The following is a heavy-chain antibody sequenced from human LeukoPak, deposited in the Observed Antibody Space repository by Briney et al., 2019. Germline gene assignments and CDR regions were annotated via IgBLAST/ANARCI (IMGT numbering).Heavy chain of an antibody. Sequence: PGGSLRLSCAASGFTFSSYEMNWVRQAPGKGLGWVSYISSSGSTIYYADSVKGRFTISRDNAKNSLYLQMNSLRAEDTAVYYCARGRTYYDFWSGYYEDPGYLDYWGQGTLVTVSS. CDR1: GFTFSSYE. D-gene: IGHD3-3*01. CDR3: ARGRTYYDFWSGYYEDPGYLDY. V-gene: IGHV3-48*03. J-gene: IGHJ4*02. CDR2: ISSSGSTI.